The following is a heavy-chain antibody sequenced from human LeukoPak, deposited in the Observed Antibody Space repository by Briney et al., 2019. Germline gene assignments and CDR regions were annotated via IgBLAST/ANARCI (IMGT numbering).Heavy chain of an antibody. J-gene: IGHJ4*02. D-gene: IGHD6-13*01. CDR3: ARLGAAAGTVDY. CDR1: GGSISSSSYY. V-gene: IGHV4-39*01. CDR2: IYYSGST. Sequence: PSETLSLTCTVSGGSISSSSYYWGWIRQPPGKGLEWIGSIYYSGSTYYNPSPKSRVTISVDTSKNQFSLKLSSVTAADTAVYYCARLGAAAGTVDYWGQGTLVTVSS.